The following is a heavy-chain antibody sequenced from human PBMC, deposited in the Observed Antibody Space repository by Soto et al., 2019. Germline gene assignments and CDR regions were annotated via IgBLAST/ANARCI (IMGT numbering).Heavy chain of an antibody. J-gene: IGHJ4*02. CDR1: GYTFTSYA. CDR3: AGGTYDFWSGYRFDY. CDR2: INAGNGNT. Sequence: QVQLVQSGAEVKKPGASVKVSCKASGYTFTSYALHWVRQAPGQRLEWMGWINAGNGNTKYSQKFQGRVTITRDTSASTAYMELSSLRSEDTAVYYCAGGTYDFWSGYRFDYWGQGTLVTVSS. D-gene: IGHD3-3*01. V-gene: IGHV1-3*01.